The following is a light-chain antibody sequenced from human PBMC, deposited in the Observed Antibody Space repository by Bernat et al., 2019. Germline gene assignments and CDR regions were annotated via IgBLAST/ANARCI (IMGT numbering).Light chain of an antibody. CDR1: SSDIGSYNY. V-gene: IGLV2-8*01. CDR2: DVS. CDR3: SSYADTHTLI. Sequence: QSALTQSPSASGSPGQSVTISCTGSSSDIGSYNYVAWYQQTPGKAPKLLIYDVSERPSGVPDRFSGAKSGNTASLTVSGLLLDDEGDYYCSSYADTHTLIFGGGTKLTVL. J-gene: IGLJ2*01.